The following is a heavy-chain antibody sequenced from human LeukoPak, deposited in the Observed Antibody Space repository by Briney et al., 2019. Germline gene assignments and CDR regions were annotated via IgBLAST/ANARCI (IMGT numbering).Heavy chain of an antibody. V-gene: IGHV4-4*07. CDR2: IYTSGNT. CDR1: GGSFSIYY. D-gene: IGHD6-19*01. CDR3: ARVFSVAGTFDY. Sequence: SETLSLTCTVSGGSFSIYYWSWIRQPAGKGLGWIGRIYTSGNTYYNPSLKSRVTMSVDTSKNQFSLNLSSVTAADTAVYYCARVFSVAGTFDYWGQGTLVTVSS. J-gene: IGHJ4*02.